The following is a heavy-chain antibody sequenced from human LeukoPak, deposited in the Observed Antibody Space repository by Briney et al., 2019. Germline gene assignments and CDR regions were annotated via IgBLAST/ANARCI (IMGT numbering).Heavy chain of an antibody. CDR1: GYSISSGYY. D-gene: IGHD2-21*02. Sequence: PSETLSLTCTVPGYSISSGYYWGWIRQPPGKGLEWIGSIYHSGSTYYSPSLKSRVTISVDTSKNQFSLKLSSVTAADTAIYYCAKDWQRQDHCGGDCLDYWGQGTLVTVSS. CDR2: IYHSGST. V-gene: IGHV4-38-2*02. J-gene: IGHJ4*02. CDR3: AKDWQRQDHCGGDCLDY.